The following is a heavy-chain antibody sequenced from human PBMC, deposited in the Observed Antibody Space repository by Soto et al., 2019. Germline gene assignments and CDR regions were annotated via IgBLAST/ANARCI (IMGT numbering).Heavy chain of an antibody. CDR2: IIPILGIA. D-gene: IGHD2-2*01. V-gene: IGHV1-69*08. J-gene: IGHJ4*02. Sequence: QVQLVQSGAEVKKPGSSVKVSCKASGGTFTSYTISWVRQAPGQGLEWMGRIIPILGIANYAKKFQGRGTITAGQSTSTALMELSSLRSEDTAVYYCARDYCSSTSCYERLSYFDYWGQGTLVNVSS. CDR1: GGTFTSYT. CDR3: ARDYCSSTSCYERLSYFDY.